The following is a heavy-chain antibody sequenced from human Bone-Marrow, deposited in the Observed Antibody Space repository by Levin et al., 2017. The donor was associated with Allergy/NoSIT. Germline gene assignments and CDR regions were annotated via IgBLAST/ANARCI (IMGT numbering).Heavy chain of an antibody. CDR1: GLSISDIY. V-gene: IGHV3-53*01. CDR2: IHSDGTT. CDR3: ARARGGLYWFDP. D-gene: IGHD3-16*01. J-gene: IGHJ5*02. Sequence: PGGSLRLSCAVSGLSISDIYMTWVRQAPGKGLEWVSIIHSDGTTQYAESVKGRFTISRDNSKNTVFLQMTSLRADDTAIYFCARARGGLYWFDPWGQGTQVTVSS.